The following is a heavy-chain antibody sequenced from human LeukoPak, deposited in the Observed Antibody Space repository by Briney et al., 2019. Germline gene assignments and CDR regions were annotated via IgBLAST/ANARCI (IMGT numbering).Heavy chain of an antibody. Sequence: ASVKVSCKTSGNTFTINYMHWVRQAPGQGLEWMGIIHPSSGRTTYAQKFQGRVNMTSDTSTSTVYMDLSSLRSDDTAVYYCARAPISSTFDYWGQGTLVTVSS. CDR1: GNTFTINY. V-gene: IGHV1-46*01. J-gene: IGHJ4*02. CDR2: IHPSSGRT. D-gene: IGHD6-13*01. CDR3: ARAPISSTFDY.